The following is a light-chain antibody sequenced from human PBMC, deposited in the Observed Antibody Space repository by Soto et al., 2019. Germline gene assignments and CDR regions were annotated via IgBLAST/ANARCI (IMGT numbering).Light chain of an antibody. V-gene: IGKV1-5*03. J-gene: IGKJ2*01. Sequence: DIQMTQSPFTLSASVGDRVTITCRASQSISSWLAWYQQKPGKAPNLLIYKASSLESGVPSRFSGSGSGTEFTLTISSLQPDDFATYYCQQYHSYSYTFGQGTKLEIK. CDR2: KAS. CDR3: QQYHSYSYT. CDR1: QSISSW.